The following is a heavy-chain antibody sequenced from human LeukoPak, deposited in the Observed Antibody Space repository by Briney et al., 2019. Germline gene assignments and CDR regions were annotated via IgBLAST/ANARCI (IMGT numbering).Heavy chain of an antibody. V-gene: IGHV4-30-4*01. CDR3: AGVNYGRYYGMDV. D-gene: IGHD4-17*01. Sequence: PSETLSLTCTVSGGSISSGDYYWSWIRQPPGKGLEWIGYIYYSGSTYYNPSLKSRVTISVDTSKNQFSLKLSYVTAADTAVYYCAGVNYGRYYGMDVWGQGTTVTVSS. J-gene: IGHJ6*02. CDR2: IYYSGST. CDR1: GGSISSGDYY.